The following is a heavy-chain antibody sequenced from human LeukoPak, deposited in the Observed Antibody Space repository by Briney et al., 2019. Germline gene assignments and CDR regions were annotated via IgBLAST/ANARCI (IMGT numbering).Heavy chain of an antibody. J-gene: IGHJ5*02. CDR2: IIPILGIA. CDR1: GGTFSSYA. Sequence: RASVRVSCKASGGTFSSYATSWVRQAPGQGLEWMGRIIPILGIANYAQKFQGRVTITADKSTSTAYMELSSLRSEDTAVYYCARGFSKCSSTSCYQDWFDPWGQGTLVTVSS. D-gene: IGHD2-2*01. CDR3: ARGFSKCSSTSCYQDWFDP. V-gene: IGHV1-69*04.